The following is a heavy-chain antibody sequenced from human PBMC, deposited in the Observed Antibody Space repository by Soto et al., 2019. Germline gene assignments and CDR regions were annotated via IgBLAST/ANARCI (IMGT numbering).Heavy chain of an antibody. CDR3: VREWYDDYYYNMDV. CDR1: GFTFSNHW. V-gene: IGHV3-74*01. CDR2: INADGTYT. J-gene: IGHJ6*03. Sequence: EVQLVESGGGLVQPGGSLRLSCAASGFTFSNHWMHWVRQVPGVGLVWVSRINADGTYTTYADSVKGRFTISRDNAKNTLYPQMDSLRAGDTAVYYCVREWYDDYYYNMDVWGKGTTVTVSS. D-gene: IGHD2-15*01.